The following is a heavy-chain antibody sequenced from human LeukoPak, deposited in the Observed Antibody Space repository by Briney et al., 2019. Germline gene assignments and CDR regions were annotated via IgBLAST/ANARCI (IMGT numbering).Heavy chain of an antibody. CDR3: VKDSSSGSYFDY. Sequence: GGSLRLSCSASGFTFSRYAMHWVRQAPGKGLEYVSAISSNGGSTYYADSVKGRFTISRDNSRNTLHLQMSSLRVEDSAVYYCVKDSSSGSYFDYWGQGTLVTVSS. CDR2: ISSNGGST. CDR1: GFTFSRYA. J-gene: IGHJ4*02. V-gene: IGHV3-64D*06. D-gene: IGHD3-10*01.